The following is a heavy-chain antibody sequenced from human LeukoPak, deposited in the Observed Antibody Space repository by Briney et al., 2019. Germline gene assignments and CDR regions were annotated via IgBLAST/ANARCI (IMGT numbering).Heavy chain of an antibody. V-gene: IGHV1-69*05. CDR3: ARSVTAAGSKSGLFDY. D-gene: IGHD6-13*01. CDR2: IIPIFGTA. CDR1: GGTFSSYA. Sequence: SVKVSCKAFGGTFSSYAISWVRQAPGQGLEWMGGIIPIFGTANYAQKFQGRVTITTDESTSTAYMELSSLRSEDTAVYYCARSVTAAGSKSGLFDYWGQGTLVTVSS. J-gene: IGHJ4*02.